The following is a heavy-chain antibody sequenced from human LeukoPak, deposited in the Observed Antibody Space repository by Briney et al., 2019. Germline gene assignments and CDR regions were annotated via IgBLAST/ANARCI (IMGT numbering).Heavy chain of an antibody. D-gene: IGHD3-10*01. CDR1: GFTFDDYG. CDR3: ASVDYYGSGSSILLDY. CDR2: INWNGGIT. V-gene: IGHV3-20*04. Sequence: GGSLRLSCAASGFTFDDYGMSWVRQAPGKGLEWVSGINWNGGITAYADSVKGRFTISRDNAKNSLYLQMNSLRAEDTAVYYCASVDYYGSGSSILLDYWGQGTLVTVSS. J-gene: IGHJ4*02.